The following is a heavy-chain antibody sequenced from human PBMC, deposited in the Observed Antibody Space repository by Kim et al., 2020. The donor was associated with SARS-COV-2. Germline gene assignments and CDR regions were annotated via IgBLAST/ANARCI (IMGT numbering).Heavy chain of an antibody. V-gene: IGHV4-31*02. J-gene: IGHJ6*02. Sequence: NPPLKSRVTVSIDTSTNQFSLKLSSVTAADTAVYYCAREGSTSHDDMDVWGQGTTVTVSS. D-gene: IGHD2-2*01. CDR3: AREGSTSHDDMDV.